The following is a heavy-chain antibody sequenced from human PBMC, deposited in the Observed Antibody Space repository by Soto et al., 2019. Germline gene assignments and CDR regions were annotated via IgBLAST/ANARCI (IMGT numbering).Heavy chain of an antibody. J-gene: IGHJ3*02. V-gene: IGHV1-3*01. D-gene: IGHD2-15*01. CDR3: AIDSLSDIVVVVAATPRYAFDI. Sequence: ASVKVSCKASGYTFTSYAMHWVRQAPGQRLEWMAWINAGNGNTKYSQKFQGRVTITRDTSASTAYMELSSPRSEDTAVYYCAIDSLSDIVVVVAATPRYAFDILGQRT. CDR1: GYTFTSYA. CDR2: INAGNGNT.